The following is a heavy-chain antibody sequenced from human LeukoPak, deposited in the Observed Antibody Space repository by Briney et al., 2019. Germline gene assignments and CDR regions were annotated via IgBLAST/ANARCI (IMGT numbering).Heavy chain of an antibody. Sequence: ASVKVSCXVSGYTLTELSMHWVRQAPGKGLEWMGGFDPEDGETIYAQKFQGRVTMTEDTSTDTAYMELSSLRSEDTAVYYCATESKGFGELLSFYYWGQGTLVTVSS. CDR1: GYTLTELS. D-gene: IGHD3-10*01. CDR3: ATESKGFGELLSFYY. V-gene: IGHV1-24*01. J-gene: IGHJ4*02. CDR2: FDPEDGET.